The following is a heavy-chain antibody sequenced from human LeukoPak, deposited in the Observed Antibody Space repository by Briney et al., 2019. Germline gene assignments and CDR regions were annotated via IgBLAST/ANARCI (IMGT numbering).Heavy chain of an antibody. Sequence: GGPLRHSCAASGFTFSSYWMHWVRQAPGRGLVWVSRINSDGSTTNYADSVKGRFTISRDNVKNTVDLQMNSLRAEDTTVYYCTRSSRYDSLNMDCWVKGTTVTVSS. D-gene: IGHD3-16*02. CDR3: TRSSRYDSLNMDC. CDR1: GFTFSSYW. V-gene: IGHV3-74*01. J-gene: IGHJ6*03. CDR2: INSDGSTT.